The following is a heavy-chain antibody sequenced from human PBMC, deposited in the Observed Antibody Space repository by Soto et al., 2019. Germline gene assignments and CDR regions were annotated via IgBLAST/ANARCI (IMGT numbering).Heavy chain of an antibody. D-gene: IGHD6-6*01. V-gene: IGHV4-31*11. Sequence: SEPLSLTCAVSDASFSGYYWSWIRQHPGKGLEWIGYISYSGSTYYNPSLKSRVTISVDTSKNQFSLKLSSVTAADTAVYYCARDSNSGWFDPWGQGTLVTVSS. J-gene: IGHJ5*02. CDR3: ARDSNSGWFDP. CDR2: ISYSGST. CDR1: DASFSGYY.